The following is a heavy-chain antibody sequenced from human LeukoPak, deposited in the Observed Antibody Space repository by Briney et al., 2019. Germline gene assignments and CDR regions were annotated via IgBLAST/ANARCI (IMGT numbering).Heavy chain of an antibody. D-gene: IGHD3-3*01. CDR1: GYTFTSYD. J-gene: IGHJ1*01. V-gene: IGHV1-8*03. CDR2: MNPNSGNT. CDR3: ARGPTATYYDFWSGRCPEYFQH. Sequence: ASVKVSCKTSGYTFTSYDINWVRQATGQGLEWMGWMNPNSGNTGYAQKFQGRVTITRNTSISTAYMELSSLRSEDTAVYYCARGPTATYYDFWSGRCPEYFQHWGQGTLVTVSS.